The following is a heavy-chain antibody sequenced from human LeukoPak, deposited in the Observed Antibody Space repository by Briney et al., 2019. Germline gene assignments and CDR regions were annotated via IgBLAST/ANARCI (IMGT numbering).Heavy chain of an antibody. CDR1: GFTFSSYA. D-gene: IGHD3-9*01. Sequence: GGSLRLSCAASGFTFSSYAMSWVRQAPGKGLEWVSAISGSGGSTYYADSVKGRFTISRDNSKNTLYLQMNSLRAEDTAVYYCAKSVPVCVVLRYFDWFLFDYWGQGTLVTVSS. J-gene: IGHJ4*02. CDR2: ISGSGGST. CDR3: AKSVPVCVVLRYFDWFLFDY. V-gene: IGHV3-23*01.